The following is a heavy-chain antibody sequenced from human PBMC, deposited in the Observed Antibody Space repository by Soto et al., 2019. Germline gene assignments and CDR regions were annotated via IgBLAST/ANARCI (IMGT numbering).Heavy chain of an antibody. CDR1: GGSISSYY. V-gene: IGHV4-59*01. Sequence: SETLSLTCTVSGGSISSYYWSWIRQPPGKGLEWIGYIYYSGSTNYNPSLKSRVTISVDTSKNQFSLKLSSVTAAETAVYYCASHYYGSGPYNWFDPWGQGTLVTVSS. CDR3: ASHYYGSGPYNWFDP. D-gene: IGHD3-10*01. CDR2: IYYSGST. J-gene: IGHJ5*02.